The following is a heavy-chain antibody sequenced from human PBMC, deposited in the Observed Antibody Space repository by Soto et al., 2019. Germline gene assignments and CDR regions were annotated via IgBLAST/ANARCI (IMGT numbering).Heavy chain of an antibody. V-gene: IGHV3-23*01. Sequence: AGGSLRLSCAASGFTFSTYAMSWVRQAPGKGLVWVSAISGSGGSTFYADSVKGRFTISRDNSKNTLYLQMNSLRAEDTAVYYCAKDSGTNYYYYYGMDVWGQGTTVTVSS. D-gene: IGHD1-7*01. J-gene: IGHJ6*02. CDR2: ISGSGGST. CDR1: GFTFSTYA. CDR3: AKDSGTNYYYYYGMDV.